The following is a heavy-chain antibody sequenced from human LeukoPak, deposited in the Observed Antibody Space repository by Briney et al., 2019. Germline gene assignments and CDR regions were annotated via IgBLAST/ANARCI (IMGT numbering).Heavy chain of an antibody. Sequence: GESLKISCKGSGYNFINYWIAWVRQMPGKGLEWMGIIYPGDSDTSYSPSFQGQVTISADKSISTAYLQWSSLKASDTAMYYCARRYCSGGNCYLHFDYWGQGTLVTVSS. CDR2: IYPGDSDT. J-gene: IGHJ4*02. D-gene: IGHD2-15*01. CDR1: GYNFINYW. V-gene: IGHV5-51*01. CDR3: ARRYCSGGNCYLHFDY.